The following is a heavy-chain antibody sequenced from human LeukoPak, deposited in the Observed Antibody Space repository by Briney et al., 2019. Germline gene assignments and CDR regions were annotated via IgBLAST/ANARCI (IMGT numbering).Heavy chain of an antibody. Sequence: SETLSLTCSVSGGSISTYYWSWIRQPPGKGLEWIGYIYYSGSTSYNPSLKSRVTISIDTSKDQFSLELTSVTAADTAVYYCARHGIVDSSRKYYFDYWGQGTLVTVSS. CDR1: GGSISTYY. V-gene: IGHV4-59*08. CDR3: ARHGIVDSSRKYYFDY. J-gene: IGHJ4*02. CDR2: IYYSGST. D-gene: IGHD6-13*01.